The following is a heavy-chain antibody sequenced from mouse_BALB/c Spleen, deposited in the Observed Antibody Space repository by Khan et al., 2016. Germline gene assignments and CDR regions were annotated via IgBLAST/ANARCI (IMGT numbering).Heavy chain of an antibody. V-gene: IGHV1S137*01. D-gene: IGHD1-1*01. Sequence: QVRLQQSGAELVRPGVSVKISCKGSGYTFTDYAMHWVKQSHAKSLEWIGVISTYYGDASYNQKFKGKATMTVDKSSSTAYMELARLTSEDSAIXYCARSDYYGSRGGAMDYWGQGTSVTVSS. CDR2: ISTYYGDA. CDR1: GYTFTDYA. J-gene: IGHJ4*01. CDR3: ARSDYYGSRGGAMDY.